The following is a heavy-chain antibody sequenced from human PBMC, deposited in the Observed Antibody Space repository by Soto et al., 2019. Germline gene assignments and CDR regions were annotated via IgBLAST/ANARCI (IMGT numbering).Heavy chain of an antibody. CDR2: INPNSGGK. Sequence: GASVKVSCKASGYTFTGYYMHWVRQAPGQGLEWKGWINPNSGGKNYAQKFQGWVTMTRDTSISTAYMELRRLRSDDTAVFYFARGFRHNWKDPYYYGMDVWGQGTTVTVSS. CDR1: GYTFTGYY. D-gene: IGHD1-1*01. CDR3: ARGFRHNWKDPYYYGMDV. J-gene: IGHJ6*02. V-gene: IGHV1-2*04.